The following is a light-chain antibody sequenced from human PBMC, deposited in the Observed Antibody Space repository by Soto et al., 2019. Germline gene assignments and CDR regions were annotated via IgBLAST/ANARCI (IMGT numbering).Light chain of an antibody. Sequence: EIVMTQSPVTLSASPGERATFSCRASQSVNINLAWYQQKPGQAPRLLMYGASTRATGIPDRFSGSGSGTEFSLTISSLQSEDVAVYYCQQYNKWYTFGQGTKLEIK. CDR3: QQYNKWYT. V-gene: IGKV3-15*01. CDR2: GAS. J-gene: IGKJ2*01. CDR1: QSVNIN.